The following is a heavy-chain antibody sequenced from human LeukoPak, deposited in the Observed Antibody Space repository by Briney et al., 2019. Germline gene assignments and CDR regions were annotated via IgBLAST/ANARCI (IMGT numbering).Heavy chain of an antibody. CDR1: GGTFSSYA. Sequence: SVKVSCKASGGTFSSYAISWVRQAPGQGLEWMGRIIPILGIANYAQKFQGRVTITADKSTSTAYMELSSLRSEDTAVYYCAASSVAVAGTSDYWGQGTLVTVSS. D-gene: IGHD6-19*01. CDR3: AASSVAVAGTSDY. V-gene: IGHV1-69*04. CDR2: IIPILGIA. J-gene: IGHJ4*02.